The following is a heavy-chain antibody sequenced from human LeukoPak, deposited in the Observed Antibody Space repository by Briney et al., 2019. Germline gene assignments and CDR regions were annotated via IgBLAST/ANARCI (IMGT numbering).Heavy chain of an antibody. D-gene: IGHD1-26*01. J-gene: IGHJ4*02. V-gene: IGHV3-23*01. CDR3: AKDRRRIVGATSIDY. CDR1: GFTFNSYV. Sequence: GGSLRLSCAASGFTFNSYVMSWVRQAPGKGLEWVSAINGGGGNTYYADSVKGRFTISRDNSKNMVYLQMNSLRADDTAVYYCAKDRRRIVGATSIDYWGQGTLVTVSS. CDR2: INGGGGNT.